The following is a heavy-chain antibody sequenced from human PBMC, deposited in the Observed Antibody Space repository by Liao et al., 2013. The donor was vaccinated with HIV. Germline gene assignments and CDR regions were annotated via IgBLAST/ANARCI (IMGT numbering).Heavy chain of an antibody. J-gene: IGHJ6*04. CDR3: ARVKPRFSIPWSSLDV. Sequence: QVQLQESGPGLVKPSETLSLTCTVSDGSISIYYWSWIRQPPGKGLEWIGEVNHSGSTNYNPSLKSRVTISVDTSKNQFSLNLSSVTAADTAVYYCARVKPRFSIPWSSLDVWGKGITVTVSS. D-gene: IGHD2-15*01. CDR1: DGSISIYY. CDR2: VNHSGST. V-gene: IGHV4-59*12.